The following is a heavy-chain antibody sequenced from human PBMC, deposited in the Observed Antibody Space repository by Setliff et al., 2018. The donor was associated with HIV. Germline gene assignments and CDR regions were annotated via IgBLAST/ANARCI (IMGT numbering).Heavy chain of an antibody. CDR3: ARTRDKYYDILTPAYYIDY. D-gene: IGHD3-9*01. Sequence: SETLSLTCAVYGASFNAYFWTWIRQPPGKGLEWIGEVIQSGATNYNPSLKSRLTMSVDTSKNQFSLKLTSVTAADTAVYYCARTRDKYYDILTPAYYIDYWGHGTLVT. V-gene: IGHV4-34*12. CDR1: GASFNAYF. J-gene: IGHJ4*01. CDR2: VIQSGAT.